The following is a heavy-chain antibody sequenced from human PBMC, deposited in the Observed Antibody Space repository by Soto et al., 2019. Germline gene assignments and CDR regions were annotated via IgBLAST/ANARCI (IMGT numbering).Heavy chain of an antibody. J-gene: IGHJ4*02. CDR3: ARGGHVVVVTAAVDY. CDR2: ANPSGGHT. V-gene: IGHV1-46*01. CDR1: GDTFTDYY. Sequence: QVQLMQSGAEVKKPGASVKVSCKASGDTFTDYYIHWVRQAPGQGLGWMGTANPSGGHTTYAQHFLGRVTMTRDTSTSTLYMELTSLTSDDTAVYYCARGGHVVVVTAAVDYWGQGTLVTVSS. D-gene: IGHD2-21*02.